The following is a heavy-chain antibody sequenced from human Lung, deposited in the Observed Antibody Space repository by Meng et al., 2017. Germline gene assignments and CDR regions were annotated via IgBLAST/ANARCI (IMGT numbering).Heavy chain of an antibody. CDR3: ARGRRNEPLFDY. Sequence: QVQLVQSGAEVKKPGSSVKVAGKTSGDSFSTHTFSWVRQAPGQGLEWMGGLIAVFDKTKTAPRFQDRVTFTADESTSTAYMELSSLTFDDTAVYFCARGRRNEPLFDYWGQGTLVTVSS. D-gene: IGHD1-14*01. CDR2: LIAVFDKT. CDR1: GDSFSTHT. V-gene: IGHV1-69*13. J-gene: IGHJ4*02.